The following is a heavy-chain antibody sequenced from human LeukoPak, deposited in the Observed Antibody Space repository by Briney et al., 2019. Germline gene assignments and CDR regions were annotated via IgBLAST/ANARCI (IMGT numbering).Heavy chain of an antibody. D-gene: IGHD3-10*01. CDR2: ITSSGHNT. CDR1: GFTFSSYA. CDR3: ARPPPITMVRGLITPSFPFDY. Sequence: PGGSLRLSCAVSGFTFSSYAMSWVRQAPGEGLEWVSAITSSGHNTYYLDSVKGRFTISRDNSKNTLYLQMSSLRADDTAVYYCARPPPITMVRGLITPSFPFDYWGQGTLVTVSS. V-gene: IGHV3-23*01. J-gene: IGHJ4*02.